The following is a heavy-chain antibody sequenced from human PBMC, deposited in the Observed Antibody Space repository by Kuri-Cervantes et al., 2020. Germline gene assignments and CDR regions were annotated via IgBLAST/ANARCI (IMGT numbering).Heavy chain of an antibody. D-gene: IGHD6-19*01. J-gene: IGHJ3*02. CDR2: ISAYNGNT. V-gene: IGHV1-18*01. CDR3: ARDGGAVANDAFDI. CDR1: GYTFTSYG. Sequence: ASVKVSCKASGYTFTSYGISWVRQAPGQGPEWMGWISAYNGNTNYAQKLQGRVTVTTDTSTSTAYMELRSLRSDDTAVYYCARDGGAVANDAFDIWGQGTMVTVSS.